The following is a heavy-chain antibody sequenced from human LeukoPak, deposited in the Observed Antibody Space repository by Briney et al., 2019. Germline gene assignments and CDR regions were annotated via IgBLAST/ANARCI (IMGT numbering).Heavy chain of an antibody. Sequence: GGSLRLSCAGSGFMFEHYAMNWVRQAPGRGLEWGSVITGIGGGTYYAESVEGRFTVSRDNSKNTVYLQMNSLRADDTAVYYCAKDGGSTLPYYFDWWGQGTLVTVAS. V-gene: IGHV3-23*01. CDR1: GFMFEHYA. D-gene: IGHD3-10*01. CDR3: AKDGGSTLPYYFDW. CDR2: ITGIGGGT. J-gene: IGHJ4*02.